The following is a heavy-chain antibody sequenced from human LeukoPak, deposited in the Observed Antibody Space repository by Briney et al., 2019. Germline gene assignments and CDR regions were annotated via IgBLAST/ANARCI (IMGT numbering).Heavy chain of an antibody. Sequence: SETLSLTCIVSGGSISSGYYWGWIRQPPGKGLEWIGNIYYSGNTYYNPSLKSRVTMSVDTSKNQFSLKLSTVTAADTSVYYCARRREQQLLYFDYWGKGTLVTVSS. CDR2: IYYSGNT. D-gene: IGHD6-13*01. CDR3: ARRREQQLLYFDY. J-gene: IGHJ4*02. CDR1: GGSISSGYY. V-gene: IGHV4-39*01.